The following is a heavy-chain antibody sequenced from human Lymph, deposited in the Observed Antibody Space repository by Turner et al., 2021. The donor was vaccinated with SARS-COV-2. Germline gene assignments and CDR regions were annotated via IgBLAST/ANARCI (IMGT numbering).Heavy chain of an antibody. V-gene: IGHV3-30-3*01. CDR1: GFTLNNYP. CDR3: ARDSSGSGTLDY. CDR2: KSYDGSNK. D-gene: IGHD3-10*01. J-gene: IGHJ4*02. Sequence: QVHLVESGGGVVQPGRSLRLSCAASGFTLNNYPMHWVRQAPGKGLEWVAVKSYDGSNKYNADSVKGRFTISRDNSKNTLYLQMNSLRAEDTAVYYCARDSSGSGTLDYWGQGTLVTVSS.